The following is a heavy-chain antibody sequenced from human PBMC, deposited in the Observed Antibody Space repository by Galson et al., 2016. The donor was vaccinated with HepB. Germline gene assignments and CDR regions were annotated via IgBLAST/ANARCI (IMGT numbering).Heavy chain of an antibody. D-gene: IGHD3-10*01. CDR2: IYPGDSDT. CDR3: ARLAVADPTTGGSDY. Sequence: SGAEVKKPGESLKISCKGSGYSFTTNWIAWVRQMPGKGLEWMGAIYPGDSDTRYSPSFRGQVTISVDKSRSTADLQWSSLKASDTAIYYCARLAVADPTTGGSDYWGQGTLVTVSS. V-gene: IGHV5-51*01. CDR1: GYSFTTNW. J-gene: IGHJ4*02.